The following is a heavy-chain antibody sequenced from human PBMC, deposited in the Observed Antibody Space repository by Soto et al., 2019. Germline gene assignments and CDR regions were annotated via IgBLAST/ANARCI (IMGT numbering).Heavy chain of an antibody. CDR2: ISHDGSNK. Sequence: QVPLVESGGGVVQPGRSLRLSCAASGFTFSSYTMHWVRQAPGKGLEWVAVISHDGSNKYYADSVKGRFTISRDNSKNTLYLQMNSLRAEDTAVYYCARAIDDFWSSLGYWGQGILVTVSS. V-gene: IGHV3-30-3*01. CDR3: ARAIDDFWSSLGY. J-gene: IGHJ4*02. CDR1: GFTFSSYT. D-gene: IGHD3-3*01.